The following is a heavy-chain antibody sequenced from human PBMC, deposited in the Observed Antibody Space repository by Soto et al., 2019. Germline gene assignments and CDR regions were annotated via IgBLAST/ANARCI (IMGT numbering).Heavy chain of an antibody. CDR3: ARGRITIEDYYGMDV. J-gene: IGHJ6*02. D-gene: IGHD3-3*01. V-gene: IGHV1-18*01. Sequence: ASVKVSCKSSGYTFTSYGISWVRQAPGQGLEWMGWISAYNGNTNYAQKLQGRVTMTTDTSTSTAYMELRSLRSDDTAVYYCARGRITIEDYYGMDVWGQGTTVTVSS. CDR1: GYTFTSYG. CDR2: ISAYNGNT.